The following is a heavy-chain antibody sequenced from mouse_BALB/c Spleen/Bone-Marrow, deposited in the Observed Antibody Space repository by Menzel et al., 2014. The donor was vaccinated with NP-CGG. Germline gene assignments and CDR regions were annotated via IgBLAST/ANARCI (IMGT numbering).Heavy chain of an antibody. CDR3: ARLGYYEWFAY. J-gene: IGHJ3*01. Sequence: DVQLQESGGGLVQPGGSLKLSCAASGFDFSRYWMSWVRQAPGKGLEWIGEINPGSNTINYTPSLKDKFIISRDNAKNTLYLQMSKVKSEDTALYYCARLGYYEWFAYWGQGTLVTVSA. V-gene: IGHV4-1*02. CDR2: INPGSNTI. CDR1: GFDFSRYW. D-gene: IGHD2-3*01.